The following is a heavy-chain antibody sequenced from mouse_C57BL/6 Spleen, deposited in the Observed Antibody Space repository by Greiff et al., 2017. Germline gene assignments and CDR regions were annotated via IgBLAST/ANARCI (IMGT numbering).Heavy chain of an antibody. J-gene: IGHJ3*01. CDR3: ARVGRLRQGFAY. CDR1: GYTFTSYW. CDR2: IDPSDSYT. V-gene: IGHV1-69*01. Sequence: QVQLKQPGAELVMPGASVKLSCKASGYTFTSYWMHWVKQRPGQGLEWIGEIDPSDSYTNYNQKFKGKSTLTVDKSSSTAYMQLSSLTSEDSAVYYCARVGRLRQGFAYWGQGTLVTVSA. D-gene: IGHD2-4*01.